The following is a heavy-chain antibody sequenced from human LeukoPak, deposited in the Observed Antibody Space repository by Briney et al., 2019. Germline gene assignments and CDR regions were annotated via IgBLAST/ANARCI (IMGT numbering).Heavy chain of an antibody. Sequence: ASVKVSCKASGYTFTSYDINWVRQAPGQGLEWMGGIIPIFGTANYAQKFQGRVTITADESTSTAYMELSSLRSEDTAVYYCARDPSGSYRDAFDIWGQVTMVTVSS. J-gene: IGHJ3*02. CDR2: IIPIFGTA. V-gene: IGHV1-69*13. CDR1: GYTFTSYD. D-gene: IGHD1-26*01. CDR3: ARDPSGSYRDAFDI.